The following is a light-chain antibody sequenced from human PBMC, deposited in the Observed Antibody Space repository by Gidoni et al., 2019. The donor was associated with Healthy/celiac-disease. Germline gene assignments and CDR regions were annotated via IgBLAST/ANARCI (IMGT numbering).Light chain of an antibody. Sequence: QSALTQPASVSGSPGQSITISCTGTSSDVGGYNYGSWYQQHPGKAPKLMIYDVSNRPSGVSNRFSGSKSGNTASLTISGLQAEDEADYYGSSYTSSSTLYVFGTGTKVTVL. V-gene: IGLV2-14*01. J-gene: IGLJ1*01. CDR3: SSYTSSSTLYV. CDR1: SSDVGGYNY. CDR2: DVS.